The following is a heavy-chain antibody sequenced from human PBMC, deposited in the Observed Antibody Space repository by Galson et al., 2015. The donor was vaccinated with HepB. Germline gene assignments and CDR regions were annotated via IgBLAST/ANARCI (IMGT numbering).Heavy chain of an antibody. Sequence: SVKVSCKASGYTFTSYYMHWVRQAPGQGLEWMGIINPSGGSTSYAQKFKGRVTMTRDTSTSTVYMELSSLRSEDTAVYYCARALYGDYGWFDPWGQGTLVTVSS. CDR2: INPSGGST. J-gene: IGHJ5*02. V-gene: IGHV1-46*03. CDR1: GYTFTSYY. CDR3: ARALYGDYGWFDP. D-gene: IGHD4-17*01.